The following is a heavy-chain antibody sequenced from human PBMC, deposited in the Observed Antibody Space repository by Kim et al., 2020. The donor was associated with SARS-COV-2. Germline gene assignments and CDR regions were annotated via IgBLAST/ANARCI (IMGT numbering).Heavy chain of an antibody. CDR1: GGSISSSNW. D-gene: IGHD2-15*01. V-gene: IGHV4-4*02. Sequence: SETLSLTCAVSGGSISSSNWWSWVRQPPGKGLEWIGEIYHSGSTNYNPSLKSRVTISVDKSKNQFSLKLSSVTAADTAVYYCARDDRLLLHRAFDIWGQGTMVTVSS. CDR3: ARDDRLLLHRAFDI. CDR2: IYHSGST. J-gene: IGHJ3*02.